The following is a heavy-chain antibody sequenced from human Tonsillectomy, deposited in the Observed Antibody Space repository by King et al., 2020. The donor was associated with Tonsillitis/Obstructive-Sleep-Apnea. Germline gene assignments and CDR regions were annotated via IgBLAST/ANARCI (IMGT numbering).Heavy chain of an antibody. CDR1: GFPFSDYY. CDR3: ARGEYGITSTSTWYYYMDV. Sequence: VQLVQSGGGLVKPGGSLRLSCAASGFPFSDYYMNWISQAPGKGLEWVSYISRSGTTIYYVDSVKGRFTISRDDAKNSLYLQMNSLRAEDTAVYYCARGEYGITSTSTWYYYMDVWGKGTTVTVSS. V-gene: IGHV3-11*01. D-gene: IGHD1-14*01. J-gene: IGHJ6*03. CDR2: ISRSGTTI.